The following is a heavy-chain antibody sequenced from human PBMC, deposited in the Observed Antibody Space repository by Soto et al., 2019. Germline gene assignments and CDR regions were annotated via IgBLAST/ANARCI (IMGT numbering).Heavy chain of an antibody. J-gene: IGHJ6*03. V-gene: IGHV4-39*01. Sequence: PSETLSLTCTVSGGSISSSSYYWGWIRQSPGKGLEWIGSFYYSGSTYYSPSLRSRVTISGDTSRKQISLRLSSVTAADTAVYYCARISVASRYMDVWGKGTXVTVSS. CDR1: GGSISSSSYY. CDR2: FYYSGST. CDR3: ARISVASRYMDV. D-gene: IGHD5-12*01.